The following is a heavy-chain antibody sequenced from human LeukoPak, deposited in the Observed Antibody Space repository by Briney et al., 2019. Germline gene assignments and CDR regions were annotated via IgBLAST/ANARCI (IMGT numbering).Heavy chain of an antibody. V-gene: IGHV3-21*01. D-gene: IGHD5-18*01. CDR3: ARAGGDIVETATMGSY. Sequence: GGSLRLSCAASGFTFSSYSMNWVRQAPGEGLEWVSSISSSSSSIYYAESVKGRFTISRDNAKNSLYLQMNSLRAEDTAVYYCARAGGDIVETATMGSYWGQGTLVTVSS. CDR1: GFTFSSYS. J-gene: IGHJ4*02. CDR2: ISSSSSSI.